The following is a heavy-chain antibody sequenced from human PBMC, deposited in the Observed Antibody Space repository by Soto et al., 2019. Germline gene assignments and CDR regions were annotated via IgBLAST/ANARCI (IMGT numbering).Heavy chain of an antibody. Sequence: ASVKVSCKASGYTFTSYGISWVRRAPGQGLEWMGWISAYNGNTKYAQKLQGRVTMTTDTSTSTAYMELRSLRSDDTAVYYCARDTRMVATQGFDPWGQGTLVTVSS. V-gene: IGHV1-18*04. J-gene: IGHJ5*02. CDR3: ARDTRMVATQGFDP. CDR1: GYTFTSYG. CDR2: ISAYNGNT. D-gene: IGHD5-12*01.